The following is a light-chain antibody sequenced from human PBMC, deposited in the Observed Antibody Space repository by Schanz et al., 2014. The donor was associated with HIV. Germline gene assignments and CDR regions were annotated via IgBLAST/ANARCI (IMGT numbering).Light chain of an antibody. CDR3: QQYGSSPL. V-gene: IGKV3-20*01. CDR2: DAS. CDR1: QSIGSSY. Sequence: EIVLTQSPGTLSLSPGERATLSCKASQSIGSSYLAWYQQKPGQAPRLLIYDASNRATGIPARFSGSGSGTDFTLTISRLESEDFAVYYCQQYGSSPLFGQGTKVEIK. J-gene: IGKJ1*01.